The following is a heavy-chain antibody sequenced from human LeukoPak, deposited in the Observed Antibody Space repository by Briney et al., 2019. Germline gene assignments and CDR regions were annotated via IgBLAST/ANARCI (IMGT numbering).Heavy chain of an antibody. D-gene: IGHD6-13*01. CDR3: AKDSSSWYYYGMDV. Sequence: GRSLRLPCAASGFTFDDYAMHWVRQAPGKGLEWVSGISWNSGSIGYADSVKGRFTISRDNAKNSLYLQMNSLRAEDTALYYCAKDSSSWYYYGMDVWGQGTTVTVSS. J-gene: IGHJ6*02. CDR2: ISWNSGSI. CDR1: GFTFDDYA. V-gene: IGHV3-9*01.